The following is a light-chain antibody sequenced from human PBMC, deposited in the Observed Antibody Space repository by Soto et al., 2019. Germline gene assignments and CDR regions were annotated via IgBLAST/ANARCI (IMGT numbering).Light chain of an antibody. J-gene: IGKJ1*01. CDR2: DAS. CDR3: QQYNSYPT. CDR1: QSISSW. Sequence: DIQMTQSPSTLSASVGDRVTITCRASQSISSWLAWYQQEPGKAPKLLIYDASSLESGVPSRFSGSGSGTEFTLTISSLQPDEFATYYCQQYNSYPTFGQGTKVEIK. V-gene: IGKV1-5*01.